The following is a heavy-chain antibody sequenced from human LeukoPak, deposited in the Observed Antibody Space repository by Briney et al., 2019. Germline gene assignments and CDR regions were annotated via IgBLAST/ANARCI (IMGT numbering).Heavy chain of an antibody. J-gene: IGHJ4*02. V-gene: IGHV3-23*01. Sequence: GGSLRLSCAASGFTFSSYAMSWVRQAPGKGLEWVSAISGSGGSTYYADSVKGRFTISRDNSKNTLYLQMNSLRAEDTAVYYCPRIAARPSPLYYFDYWGQGTLVTVSS. CDR3: PRIAARPSPLYYFDY. CDR1: GFTFSSYA. CDR2: ISGSGGST. D-gene: IGHD6-6*01.